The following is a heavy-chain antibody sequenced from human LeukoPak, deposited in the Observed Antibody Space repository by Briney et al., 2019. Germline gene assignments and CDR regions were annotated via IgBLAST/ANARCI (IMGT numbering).Heavy chain of an antibody. CDR3: ARMGYYYYDMDV. J-gene: IGHJ6*03. V-gene: IGHV4-4*09. CDR1: GGSISSYY. CDR2: IYTSGST. Sequence: SETLSLTCTVSGGSISSYYWSWIRQPPGKGLEWIGYIYTSGSTNYNPSLKSRVTISVDTSKNQFSLKLSSVTAADTAVYYCARMGYYYYDMDVWGKGTTVTVSS.